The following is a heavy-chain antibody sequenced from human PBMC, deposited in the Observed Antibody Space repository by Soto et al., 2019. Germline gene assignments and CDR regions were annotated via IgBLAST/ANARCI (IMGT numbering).Heavy chain of an antibody. CDR2: INWNGGST. J-gene: IGHJ3*02. Sequence: PGGSLSLSCAASGFTFDDYGMSWVRQAPGKGLEWVSGINWNGGSTGYAEYVKGRFTISRDNSRNTLYLQMNSLRAEDTAVYFFARDSWTGDSRKKKNDAFDIWGQGTTVTVSS. D-gene: IGHD4-17*01. V-gene: IGHV3-20*04. CDR3: ARDSWTGDSRKKKNDAFDI. CDR1: GFTFDDYG.